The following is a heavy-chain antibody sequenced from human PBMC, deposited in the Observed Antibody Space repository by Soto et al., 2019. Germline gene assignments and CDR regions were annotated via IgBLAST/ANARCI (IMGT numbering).Heavy chain of an antibody. V-gene: IGHV4-31*03. Sequence: QVQLQESGPGLVKPSQTLSLTCTVSDDSLTTNKYAWTWIRQNPEKGLEWIGYVYSNGNTRSSPSLQIRVSMSVDTSKSHFSLRLSSVTAADTAVYFCARASYFRPSGSYYFVSWGQGTLVTVSS. J-gene: IGHJ4*02. CDR3: ARASYFRPSGSYYFVS. CDR1: DDSLTTNKYA. CDR2: VYSNGNT. D-gene: IGHD3-10*01.